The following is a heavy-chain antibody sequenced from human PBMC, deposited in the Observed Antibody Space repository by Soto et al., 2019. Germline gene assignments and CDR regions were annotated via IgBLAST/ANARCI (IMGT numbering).Heavy chain of an antibody. D-gene: IGHD3-10*01. J-gene: IGHJ6*02. CDR2: ISYDGSNK. CDR1: GFTFSSYG. V-gene: IGHV3-30*18. CDR3: AEEGEYYGSGSYSVGENYYGMDV. Sequence: QVQLVESGGGVVQPGRSLRLSCAASGFTFSSYGMHWVRQAPGKGLEWVAVISYDGSNKYYADSVKGRFTISRDNSKNTLHLEMNRLSDEDTAVYYCAEEGEYYGSGSYSVGENYYGMDVWGQGTTVTVSS.